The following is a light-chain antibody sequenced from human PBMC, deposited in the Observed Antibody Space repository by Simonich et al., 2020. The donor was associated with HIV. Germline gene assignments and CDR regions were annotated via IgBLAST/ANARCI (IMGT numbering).Light chain of an antibody. CDR1: SSDVGGYNY. J-gene: IGLJ3*02. CDR2: EVS. Sequence: QSALTQPPSASGSPGQSVTISCTGTSSDVGGYNYVSWYQQHPGKAPKLMIYEVSKLPSGVSNRFSGSKSGNTASLTISGLQAEDEADYYCSSYTSSSSWVFGGGTKLTVL. V-gene: IGLV2-14*01. CDR3: SSYTSSSSWV.